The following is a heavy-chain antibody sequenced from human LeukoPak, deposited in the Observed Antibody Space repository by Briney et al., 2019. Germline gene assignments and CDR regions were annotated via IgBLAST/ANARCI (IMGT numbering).Heavy chain of an antibody. V-gene: IGHV4-4*02. CDR1: GASITSNNW. CDR3: ASRWRNGMDV. CDR2: IYHSGST. J-gene: IGHJ6*01. D-gene: IGHD1-1*01. Sequence: SGTLSLTCAVSGASITSNNWWGWVRQSPGKGLEWIGEIYHSGSTNSNPSLKSRVTMSVDKSKNQASLRLSSVTAADTAMYYCASRWRNGMDVWGQGPTVTVSS.